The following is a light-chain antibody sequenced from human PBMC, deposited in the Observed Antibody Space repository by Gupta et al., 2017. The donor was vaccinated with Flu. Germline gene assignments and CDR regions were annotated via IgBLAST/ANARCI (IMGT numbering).Light chain of an antibody. CDR2: RNN. CDR3: AAWDDSLSVRYV. V-gene: IGLV1-47*01. J-gene: IGLJ1*01. CDR1: SPNSGSNY. Sequence: QSVLTQPPSASGTPGQRVTISCSGSSPNSGSNYVYWYQQLPGTAPKLLIYRNNQRPSGVPDRFSGSKSGTSASLAISGLRSEDEADYYCAAWDDSLSVRYVFGTGTKVTVL.